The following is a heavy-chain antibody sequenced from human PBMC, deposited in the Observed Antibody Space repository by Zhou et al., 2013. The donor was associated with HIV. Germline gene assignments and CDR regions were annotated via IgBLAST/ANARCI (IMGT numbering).Heavy chain of an antibody. CDR1: GGSISSSSYY. D-gene: IGHD3-3*01. J-gene: IGHJ6*03. Sequence: QVQLQESGPGLVKPSETLSLTCTVSGGSISSSSYYWGWIRQPPGKGLEWIGSIYHSGSTYYNPSLKSRVTISVDTSKNQFSLKLSSVTAADTAVYYCARGDFWSGYPYYYYMDVWGKGTTVTVSS. CDR2: IYHSGST. CDR3: ARGDFWSGYPYYYYMDV. V-gene: IGHV4-39*07.